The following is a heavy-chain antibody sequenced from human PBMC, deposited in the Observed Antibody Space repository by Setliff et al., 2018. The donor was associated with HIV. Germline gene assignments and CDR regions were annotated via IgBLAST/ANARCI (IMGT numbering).Heavy chain of an antibody. CDR1: GFTVSSNY. Sequence: GGSLRLSCAVSGFTVSSNYMSWVRQAPGKGLEWVSVIYSGASTYYADSVKGRFTISRDRSKNTLYLQMNSLRAEDTAVYYCATRIQLCYWGQGTLVTVSS. J-gene: IGHJ4*02. CDR2: IYSGAST. D-gene: IGHD5-18*01. CDR3: ATRIQLCY. V-gene: IGHV3-53*01.